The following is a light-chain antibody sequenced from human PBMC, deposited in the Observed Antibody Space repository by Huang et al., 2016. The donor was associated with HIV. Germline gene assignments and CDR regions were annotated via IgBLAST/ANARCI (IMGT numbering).Light chain of an antibody. CDR1: QSVSSY. CDR2: DAS. J-gene: IGKJ4*01. Sequence: EIVLTQSPATLSLSPGERATLSCRASQSVSSYLAWYQQKPGHAPRLLIDDASNRATGIPARFSGSGSGTDFTLTISSLESEDSAIYYCQQRSNWELTFGGGTKVEIK. V-gene: IGKV3-11*01. CDR3: QQRSNWELT.